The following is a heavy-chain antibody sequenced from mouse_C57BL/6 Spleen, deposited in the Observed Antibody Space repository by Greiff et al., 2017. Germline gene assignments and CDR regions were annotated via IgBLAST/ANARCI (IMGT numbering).Heavy chain of an antibody. CDR1: GYTFTDYE. V-gene: IGHV1-15*01. CDR3: TTQGDDMDY. Sequence: QVQLQQSGAELVRPGASVTLSCTASGYTFTDYEMHWVKQTPVHGLEWIGAIDPETGGTAYTPKFTGKAILTADKSSSTAYMELRSLTSEDAAVYYCTTQGDDMDYWGQGTSVTVSS. CDR2: IDPETGGT. J-gene: IGHJ4*01.